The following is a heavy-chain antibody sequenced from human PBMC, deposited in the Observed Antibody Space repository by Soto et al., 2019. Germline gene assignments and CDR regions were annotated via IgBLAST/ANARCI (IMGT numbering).Heavy chain of an antibody. CDR2: IYYGGSS. J-gene: IGHJ4*02. CDR1: GTSISSSNSY. Sequence: QLQLQESGPGPVKPSETLSLTCTVSGTSISSSNSYWGWIRQPPGKGLEWIGSIYYGGSSYYNPSRQSGVTLYVDTSKNKFSLKLSSETAADTAVFYCARQYKIERYFDHCGKGYLVTVSS. D-gene: IGHD1-20*01. CDR3: ARQYKIERYFDH. V-gene: IGHV4-39*01.